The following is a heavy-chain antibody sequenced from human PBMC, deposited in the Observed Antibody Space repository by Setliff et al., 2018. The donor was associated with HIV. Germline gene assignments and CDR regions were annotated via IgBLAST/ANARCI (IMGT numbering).Heavy chain of an antibody. J-gene: IGHJ5*02. CDR1: GFSISSGYY. CDR2: TSHSGST. CDR3: VTTDYSGYDSVRFDP. Sequence: SETLSLTCTVSGFSISSGYYWGWIRQPPGKGLEWIASTSHSGSTGYNPSLRSRVTISLDTSKNQVSLNMRSVTATDTGVYYCVTTDYSGYDSVRFDPWGQGTLVTVSS. D-gene: IGHD5-12*01. V-gene: IGHV4-38-2*02.